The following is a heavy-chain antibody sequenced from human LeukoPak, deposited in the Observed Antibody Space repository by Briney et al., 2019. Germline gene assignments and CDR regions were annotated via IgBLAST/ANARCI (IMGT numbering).Heavy chain of an antibody. D-gene: IGHD1-1*01. J-gene: IGHJ6*02. CDR3: ARGITTGTTRAYYYCGMDV. V-gene: IGHV1-18*01. Sequence: ASVKVSCKASGYTFTSYGLSWVRQAPGQGLEWMGWISVYNGNTNYVQKFQGRVTMTTDTSTSTAYMELRSLRSDDTAVYYCARGITTGTTRAYYYCGMDVWGQGTTVTVSS. CDR2: ISVYNGNT. CDR1: GYTFTSYG.